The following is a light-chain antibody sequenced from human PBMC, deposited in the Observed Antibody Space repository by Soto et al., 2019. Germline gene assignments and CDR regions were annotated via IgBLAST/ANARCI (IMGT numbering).Light chain of an antibody. CDR3: QQYGSSPPIT. J-gene: IGKJ5*01. Sequence: EIVMTQSPATLSVSPGERATLSCRASQSVSVNLAWYQQKPGQPPRLLIYGASTRATGIPARFSGSGSGTEFTLTISRLEPEDFAVYYCQQYGSSPPITFGQGTRLEIK. V-gene: IGKV3-15*01. CDR2: GAS. CDR1: QSVSVN.